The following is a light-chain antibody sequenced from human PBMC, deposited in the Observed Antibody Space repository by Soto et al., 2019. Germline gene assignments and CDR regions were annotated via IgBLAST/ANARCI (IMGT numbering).Light chain of an antibody. CDR1: QSISSW. CDR2: KAS. V-gene: IGKV1-5*03. Sequence: DIQMTKSPSTLSASVGDRVTITCRASQSISSWLAWYQQKPGKAPKLLIYKASTLKSGVPSRFSGSGSGTEFTLTISSLQPDDFATYYSQHYNSYSEAFGQGTKVDIK. CDR3: QHYNSYSEA. J-gene: IGKJ1*01.